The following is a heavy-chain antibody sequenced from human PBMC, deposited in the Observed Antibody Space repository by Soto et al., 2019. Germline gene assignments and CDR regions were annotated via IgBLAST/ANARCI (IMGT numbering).Heavy chain of an antibody. Sequence: SLGLSCAASGSTFSKYDMNWARQAPGTGQEWVSAISYNGGGTYYVDSVKGRYTVSRDNSKNTLYLQMHSLRAEDTAVYYCARVKYYYDTSGYFRYYFDFWGQGTLVTVSS. CDR2: ISYNGGGT. J-gene: IGHJ4*02. CDR3: ARVKYYYDTSGYFRYYFDF. CDR1: GSTFSKYD. D-gene: IGHD3-22*01. V-gene: IGHV3-23*01.